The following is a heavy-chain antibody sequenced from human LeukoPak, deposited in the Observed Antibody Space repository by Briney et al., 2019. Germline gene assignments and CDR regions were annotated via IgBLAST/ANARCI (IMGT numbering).Heavy chain of an antibody. Sequence: SETLSLTCAVYGGSFSGYYWSWIRQPPGKRLEWIGEINQSGGANYNPSLGSRVSILVDTSKNQFSLKLSSVTAADTAVYYCARGRLYDSSGYLEYFDYWGQGTLVTVSS. CDR2: INQSGGA. J-gene: IGHJ4*02. V-gene: IGHV4-34*01. CDR1: GGSFSGYY. D-gene: IGHD3-22*01. CDR3: ARGRLYDSSGYLEYFDY.